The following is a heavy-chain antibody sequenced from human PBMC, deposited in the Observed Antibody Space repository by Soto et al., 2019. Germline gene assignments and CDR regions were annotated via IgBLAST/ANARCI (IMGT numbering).Heavy chain of an antibody. V-gene: IGHV2-5*02. D-gene: IGHD6-13*01. J-gene: IGHJ6*03. CDR1: GFSLSTSGVG. CDR2: IYWDDDK. CDR3: ARLLAAASSWVYYYYYMDV. Sequence: QITLKESGPTLVKPTQTLTLTCTFTGFSLSTSGVGVGWIRQPPGKALEWLALIYWDDDKRYSPSLKSRLTITKDTSKNQVVLTMTNIDPVDTATYYCARLLAAASSWVYYYYYMDVCGKGTTVTVSS.